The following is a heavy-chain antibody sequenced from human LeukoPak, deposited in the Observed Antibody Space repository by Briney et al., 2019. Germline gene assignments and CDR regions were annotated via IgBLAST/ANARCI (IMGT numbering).Heavy chain of an antibody. V-gene: IGHV4-59*11. J-gene: IGHJ5*02. CDR3: ARGIRTYNWFDP. CDR2: IYYSGST. Sequence: SETLSLTCTVSGGSISSHYWIWIRQPPGKGLEWIGYIYYSGSTNYNPSLKSRVTISVDTSKNQFSLKLSSVTAADTAVYYCARGIRTYNWFDPWGQGTLVTVSS. CDR1: GGSISSHY. D-gene: IGHD2-15*01.